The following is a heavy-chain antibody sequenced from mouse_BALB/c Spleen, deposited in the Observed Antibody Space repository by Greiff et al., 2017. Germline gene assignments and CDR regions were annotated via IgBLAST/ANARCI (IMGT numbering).Heavy chain of an antibody. CDR2: IWAGGST. Sequence: VQRVESGPGLVAPSQSLSITCTVSGFSLTSYGVHWVRQPPGKGLEWLGVIWAGGSTNYNSALMSRLSISKDNSKSQVFLKMNSLQTDDTAMYYCARSDYGNYGAYWGQGTLVTVSA. CDR1: GFSLTSYG. J-gene: IGHJ3*01. CDR3: ARSDYGNYGAY. D-gene: IGHD2-1*01. V-gene: IGHV2-9*02.